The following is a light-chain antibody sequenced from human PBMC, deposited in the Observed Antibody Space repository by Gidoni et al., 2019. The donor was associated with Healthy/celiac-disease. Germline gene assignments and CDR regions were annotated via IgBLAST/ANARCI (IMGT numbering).Light chain of an antibody. J-gene: IGKJ1*01. Sequence: DIVLTQSPGTLSLSPGDRATLSCRASQSVSNSYLAWYQQKPGQAPRLLIYGASIRATRIPDRFSGSGSATDFTLTISRLEPEEFAVYYCQQYGSSHAFGQGTKVEIK. V-gene: IGKV3-20*01. CDR1: QSVSNSY. CDR2: GAS. CDR3: QQYGSSHA.